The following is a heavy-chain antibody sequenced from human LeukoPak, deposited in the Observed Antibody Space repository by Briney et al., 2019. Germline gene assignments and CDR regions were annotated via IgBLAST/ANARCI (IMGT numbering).Heavy chain of an antibody. V-gene: IGHV4-59*01. J-gene: IGHJ3*02. D-gene: IGHD5-24*01. CDR2: IYYSGST. CDR3: ARDPDGLGAFDI. Sequence: SETLSLTCTVSGGSISSYYWSWIRQPPGKGLEWIGYIYYSGSTNYNPSLKSRVTISVDTSKNQFSLKLSSVTAADTAVYYCARDPDGLGAFDIWGQGTMVTVSS. CDR1: GGSISSYY.